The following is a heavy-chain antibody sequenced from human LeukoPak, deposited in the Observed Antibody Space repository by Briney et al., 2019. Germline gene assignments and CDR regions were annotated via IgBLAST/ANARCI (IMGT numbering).Heavy chain of an antibody. CDR1: GGSISSYY. V-gene: IGHV4-4*07. CDR3: TTAAGSYAPFDY. D-gene: IGHD6-13*01. J-gene: IGHJ4*02. CDR2: IYTSGST. Sequence: PSETLSLTCTVSGGSISSYYWSWIRQPAGKGLEWIGRIYTSGSTNYNPSLKSRVTISVDKSKNQFSLKLSSVTAADTAVYYCTTAAGSYAPFDYWGQGTLVTVSS.